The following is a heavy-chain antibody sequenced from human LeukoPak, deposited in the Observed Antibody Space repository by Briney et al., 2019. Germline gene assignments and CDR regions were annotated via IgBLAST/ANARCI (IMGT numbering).Heavy chain of an antibody. CDR2: IYHSGST. CDR3: VRTNPWDLTYYFDY. Sequence: SETLSLTCAVSGGSISSNSYYWGWIRQPPGKGLEWIGSIYHSGSTNYNPSLKSRVTISVDTSKNQFSLRLTSVTAADTAVYYCVRTNPWDLTYYFDYWGQGTLVTVSS. J-gene: IGHJ4*02. CDR1: GGSISSNSYY. V-gene: IGHV4-39*07. D-gene: IGHD1-14*01.